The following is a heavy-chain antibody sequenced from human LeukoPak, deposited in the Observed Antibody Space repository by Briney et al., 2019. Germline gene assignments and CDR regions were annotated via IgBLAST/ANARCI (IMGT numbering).Heavy chain of an antibody. V-gene: IGHV3-21*04. D-gene: IGHD3-10*01. CDR1: GFTFSSYS. CDR3: AGYGSGSYYKAFDF. CDR2: ISSSSSYI. Sequence: GGSLRLSCAASGFTFSSYSMNWVRQAPGKGLEWVSSISSSSSYIYYADSVKGRFTISRDNAKNSLYLQMNSLRAEDTAVYYCAGYGSGSYYKAFDFWGQGILVTVSS. J-gene: IGHJ4*02.